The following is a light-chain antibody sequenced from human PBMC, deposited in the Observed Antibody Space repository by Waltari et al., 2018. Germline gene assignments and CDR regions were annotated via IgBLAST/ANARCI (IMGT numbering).Light chain of an antibody. CDR1: PSVRTRY. CDR2: GAS. V-gene: IGKV3-20*01. Sequence: EIILTQSPGTLSLSPGERATLSCGASPSVRTRYLAWYQQSPGQAPRLLIYGASHRATGVPDRFSGSGSGTDFTLTINGMEPEDFAVYHCQQYESSPLTFGQGTRVEIK. CDR3: QQYESSPLT. J-gene: IGKJ1*01.